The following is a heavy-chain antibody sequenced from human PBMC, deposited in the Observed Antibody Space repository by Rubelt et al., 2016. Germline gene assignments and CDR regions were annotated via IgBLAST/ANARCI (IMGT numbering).Heavy chain of an antibody. J-gene: IGHJ4*02. D-gene: IGHD6-19*01. CDR3: ATGYSSGWYVAY. Sequence: QVQLVQSGAEVKKPGASVKVSCKAAGYSFTTYSIHWVRQAPGPRLEWMGWINAGNGNTKYSQKFQGSVTITRDTSASTAYMELSSLRSEDTAIYYCATGYSSGWYVAYWGQGTLVTVSS. V-gene: IGHV1-3*01. CDR1: GYSFTTYS. CDR2: INAGNGNT.